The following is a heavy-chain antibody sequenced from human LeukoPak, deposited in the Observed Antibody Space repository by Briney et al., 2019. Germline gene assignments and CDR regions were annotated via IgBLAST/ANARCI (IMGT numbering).Heavy chain of an antibody. Sequence: GGSLRLSCAASGFTFSSYSMNWVRQAPGKGLEWVSYISSSSSTIYYADSVKGRFTISRDNAKNSLYLQVNSLRAEDTAVYYCARIGYCSSASCRHALYFWAQGTLVTVSS. CDR1: GFTFSSYS. D-gene: IGHD2-2*01. CDR2: ISSSSSTI. J-gene: IGHJ4*02. CDR3: ARIGYCSSASCRHALYF. V-gene: IGHV3-48*01.